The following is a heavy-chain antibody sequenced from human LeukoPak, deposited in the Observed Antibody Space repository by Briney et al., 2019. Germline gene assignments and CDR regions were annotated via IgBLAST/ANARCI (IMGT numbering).Heavy chain of an antibody. CDR1: GFTFSSYA. Sequence: GESLRLSCAASGFTFSSYAMYWVRQAPGKGLEYVSSISSNGGSTYYANSVKGRFTISRDNSKNTLSLQMGSLRPADMAVYYGARVRGSYFFDFWGQGTLFTVSS. V-gene: IGHV3-64*01. J-gene: IGHJ4*02. CDR3: ARVRGSYFFDF. CDR2: ISSNGGST. D-gene: IGHD1-26*01.